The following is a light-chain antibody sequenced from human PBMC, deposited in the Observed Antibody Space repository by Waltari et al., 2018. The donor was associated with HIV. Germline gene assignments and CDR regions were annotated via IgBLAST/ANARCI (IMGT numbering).Light chain of an antibody. CDR3: SSYTTGSTLVV. CDR2: EVS. CDR1: SSDVGGYHY. V-gene: IGLV2-14*01. J-gene: IGLJ1*01. Sequence: QSALTQPASVSGSPGQSLTISCTGTSSDVGGYHYVSWYQQFPGKAPKLMISEVSNRPSGVSDRLSGSKSGNTASLTISGLQAEDEADYYCSSYTTGSTLVVFGTGTKVTVL.